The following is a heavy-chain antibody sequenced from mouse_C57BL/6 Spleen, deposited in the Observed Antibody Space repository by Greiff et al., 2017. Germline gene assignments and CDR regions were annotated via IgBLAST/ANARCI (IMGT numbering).Heavy chain of an antibody. CDR2: IYPGSGST. Sequence: QVQLQQSGAELVKPGASVKMSCKASGYTFTSYWITWVKQRPGQGLEWIGDIYPGSGSTNYNEKFKSKATLTVDTSSSTAYMQLSSLTSEDSAVYYCARIFITTVVRYFDVWGTGTTVTVSS. V-gene: IGHV1-55*01. J-gene: IGHJ1*03. CDR1: GYTFTSYW. D-gene: IGHD1-1*01. CDR3: ARIFITTVVRYFDV.